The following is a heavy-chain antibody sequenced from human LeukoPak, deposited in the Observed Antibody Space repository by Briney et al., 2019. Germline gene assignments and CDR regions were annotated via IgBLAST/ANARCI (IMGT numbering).Heavy chain of an antibody. CDR3: ARGLTIKHWFDP. D-gene: IGHD3-10*01. CDR2: ISSSSSYI. Sequence: GGSLRLSCAASGFTFTSHSMTWVRQAPGKGLEWVSSISSSSSYIYYADSVKGRFTISRDNAKNSLHLQMNSLRAEDTALYYCARGLTIKHWFDPWGQRTLVTVPS. CDR1: GFTFTSHS. J-gene: IGHJ5*02. V-gene: IGHV3-21*01.